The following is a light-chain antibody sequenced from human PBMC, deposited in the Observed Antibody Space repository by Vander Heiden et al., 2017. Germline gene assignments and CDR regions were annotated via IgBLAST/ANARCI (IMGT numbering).Light chain of an antibody. J-gene: IGLJ1*01. Sequence: SYVLTQPPSVSVAPGQTAKITCAGNNIETKTVHWYQQRPGQAPVLVVYDDSDRPSGNPERFSGSNSGNAATLTISRVEAGDEADYYCQVWDSATDHHVFATGTKVTVL. V-gene: IGLV3-21*02. CDR2: DDS. CDR3: QVWDSATDHHV. CDR1: NIETKT.